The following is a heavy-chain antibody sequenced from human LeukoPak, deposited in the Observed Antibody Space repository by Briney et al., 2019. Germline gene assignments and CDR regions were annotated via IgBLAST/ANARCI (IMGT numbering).Heavy chain of an antibody. CDR2: ISSTGGTI. Sequence: GGSLRLSCAASAFSFSNYAMSWVRQAPGKGLECVSTISSTGGTIYYADSVKGRFTISRDNSKNTLYLQMNSLRAEDTAVYYCAKLNSYSAGNYWGQGSLVTVSS. D-gene: IGHD3-10*01. CDR3: AKLNSYSAGNY. J-gene: IGHJ4*02. CDR1: AFSFSNYA. V-gene: IGHV3-23*01.